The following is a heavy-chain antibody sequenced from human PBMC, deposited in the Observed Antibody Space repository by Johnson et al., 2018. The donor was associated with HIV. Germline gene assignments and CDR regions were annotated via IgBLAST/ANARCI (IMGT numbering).Heavy chain of an antibody. D-gene: IGHD6-13*01. Sequence: VHLVESGGGLVQPGRSLRLSCAASGFTFDDYAMHWVRQAPGKGLEWVSGISWNSGSIGYADSVRGRFTISRDNAKNSLYLQVNSLRAEDTAVYYCARHWAAAGRDAFDIWGQGTMVTVSS. V-gene: IGHV3-9*01. J-gene: IGHJ3*02. CDR2: ISWNSGSI. CDR3: ARHWAAAGRDAFDI. CDR1: GFTFDDYA.